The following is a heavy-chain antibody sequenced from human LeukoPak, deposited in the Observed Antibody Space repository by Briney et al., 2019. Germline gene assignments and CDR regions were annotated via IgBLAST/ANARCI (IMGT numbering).Heavy chain of an antibody. CDR2: ISVIGGST. CDR3: AKVSLGYCSSTSCPPLDY. J-gene: IGHJ4*02. D-gene: IGHD2-2*01. V-gene: IGHV3-23*01. CDR1: GFTFSSYA. Sequence: GGSLRLSCAASGFTFSSYAMSWVRQAPGKGLEWVSPISVIGGSTYYADSVKGRFTISRDNSKNTLYLQMNSLRAEDTAVYYCAKVSLGYCSSTSCPPLDYWGQGTLVTVSS.